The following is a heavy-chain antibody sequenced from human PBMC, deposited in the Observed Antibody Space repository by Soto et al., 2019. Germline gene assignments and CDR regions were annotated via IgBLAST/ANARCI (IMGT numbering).Heavy chain of an antibody. V-gene: IGHV5-10-1*01. CDR2: IEPSDAYT. CDR3: ARHDLPIDYGDSNNWFAP. Sequence: GESLKISCKGSGYSFTSYWISWVRQMPGKGLEWMGRIEPSDAYTNYSTSCQDDVTISADNSISTAYLQWSSLKASDTAMYYCARHDLPIDYGDSNNWFAPWGQGTLVTVSS. D-gene: IGHD4-17*01. CDR1: GYSFTSYW. J-gene: IGHJ5*02.